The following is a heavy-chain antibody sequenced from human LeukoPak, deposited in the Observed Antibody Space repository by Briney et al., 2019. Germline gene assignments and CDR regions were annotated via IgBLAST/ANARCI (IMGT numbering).Heavy chain of an antibody. J-gene: IGHJ4*02. CDR2: INTDGSST. CDR3: ARDPGAYFDY. D-gene: IGHD3-16*01. V-gene: IGHV3-74*01. CDR1: GFTFISYW. Sequence: GGSLRLSCAASGFTFISYWMHWVRQDPGKGLVWVSRINTDGSSTNYADSVKGRFTISRDNAKNTLYLQMNSLRAEDTAVYYCARDPGAYFDYWGQGTLVTVSS.